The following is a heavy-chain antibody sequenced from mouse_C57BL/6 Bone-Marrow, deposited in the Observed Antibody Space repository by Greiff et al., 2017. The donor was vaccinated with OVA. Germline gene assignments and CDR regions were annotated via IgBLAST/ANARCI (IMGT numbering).Heavy chain of an antibody. CDR2: IYPRSGNT. Sequence: VQLQESGAELARPGASVKLSCKASGYTFTSYGISWVKQRTGQGLEWIGEIYPRSGNTYYNEKFKGKATLTADKSSSPAYMELRSLTSEDSAVYFCASYYGSSYEWYFDVWGTGTTVTVSS. V-gene: IGHV1-81*01. CDR3: ASYYGSSYEWYFDV. D-gene: IGHD1-1*01. CDR1: GYTFTSYG. J-gene: IGHJ1*03.